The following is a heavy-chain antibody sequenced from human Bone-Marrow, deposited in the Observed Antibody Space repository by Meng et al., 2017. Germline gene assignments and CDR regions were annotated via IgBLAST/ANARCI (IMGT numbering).Heavy chain of an antibody. D-gene: IGHD3-10*01. CDR1: GFTFSSYA. CDR3: ARTNYYGSGSYLDY. V-gene: IGHV3-30*01. CDR2: ISYDGSNK. J-gene: IGHJ4*02. Sequence: GGSLRLSCAASGFTFSSYAMHWVCQAPGKGLEWVAVISYDGSNKYYADSVKGRFTISRDNSKNTLYLQMNSLRAEDTAVYYCARTNYYGSGSYLDYWGQGTLVTVSS.